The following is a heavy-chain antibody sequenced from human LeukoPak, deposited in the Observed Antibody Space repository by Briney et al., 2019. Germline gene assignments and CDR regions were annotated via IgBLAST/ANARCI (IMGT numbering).Heavy chain of an antibody. CDR3: ARVYSSGWYDY. J-gene: IGHJ4*02. D-gene: IGHD6-19*01. CDR2: IYTSGST. Sequence: PSETLSLTCTVSGGSISSYHWSWIRQPAGKGLEWIGRIYTSGSTNYNPSLKSRVTMSVDTSENQFSLRLSSVSPADKAVYYCARVYSSGWYDYWGQGTLVTVSS. CDR1: GGSISSYH. V-gene: IGHV4-4*07.